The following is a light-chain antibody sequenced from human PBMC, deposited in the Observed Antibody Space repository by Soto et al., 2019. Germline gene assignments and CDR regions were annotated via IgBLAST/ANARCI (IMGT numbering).Light chain of an antibody. J-gene: IGKJ2*01. CDR2: GSS. CDR1: QSVSNNY. V-gene: IGKV3-20*01. Sequence: EVVLTQSPGTLSLSPGERATLSCRASQSVSNNYFAWYQQKPGQAPRLLIFGSSDRATGIPDWFSGSGSGTDFTLTISRLEPEDVAVYYCQQYGSSPPYTFGQGTKLEIK. CDR3: QQYGSSPPYT.